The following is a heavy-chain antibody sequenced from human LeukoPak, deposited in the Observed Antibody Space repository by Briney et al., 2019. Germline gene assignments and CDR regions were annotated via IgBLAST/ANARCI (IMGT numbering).Heavy chain of an antibody. V-gene: IGHV4-59*01. D-gene: IGHD2/OR15-2a*01. Sequence: XCTXSGGXIXSYYWSWIRQPPGEGLEWIGYIYYSGSTYYNPSLKSRVTISLDTSKNQFSLNLNSVTAADTAVYYCARELKVGNTGYYFDYWGQGTLVTVSS. CDR2: IYYSGST. J-gene: IGHJ4*02. CDR3: ARELKVGNTGYYFDY. CDR1: GGXIXSYY.